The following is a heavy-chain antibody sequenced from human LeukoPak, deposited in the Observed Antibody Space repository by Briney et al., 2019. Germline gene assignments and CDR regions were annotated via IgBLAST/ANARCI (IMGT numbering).Heavy chain of an antibody. D-gene: IGHD3-22*01. V-gene: IGHV3-30*18. CDR1: GFTFSSYG. Sequence: PGRSLRLSCAASGFTFSSYGMHWVRQAPCKGLEWVAVISYDGSNKYYADSVKGRFTISRDNSKNTLYLQMNSLRAEDTAVYYCAKAIFLVDYYDSSGQGPFDYWGQGTLVTVSS. J-gene: IGHJ4*02. CDR3: AKAIFLVDYYDSSGQGPFDY. CDR2: ISYDGSNK.